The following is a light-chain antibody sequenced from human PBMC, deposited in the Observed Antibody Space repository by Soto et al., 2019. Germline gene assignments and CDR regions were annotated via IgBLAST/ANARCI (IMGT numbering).Light chain of an antibody. CDR3: KQYYSYPLT. V-gene: IGKV1-8*01. J-gene: IGKJ3*01. CDR2: AAS. CDR1: QVISSY. Sequence: AIRMTQSPSSFSASTGDRVTITCRASQVISSYLAWYQQKPGKAPKLLIYAASTLQSGVPSRFSGSGSGTDFTLTISCLQSEDFATYYCKQYYSYPLTFGPGTKVDIK.